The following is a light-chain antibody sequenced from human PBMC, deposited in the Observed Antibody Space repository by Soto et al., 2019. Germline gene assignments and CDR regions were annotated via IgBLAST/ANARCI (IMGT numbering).Light chain of an antibody. CDR3: LSADTFPRT. J-gene: IGKJ3*01. Sequence: DIQLTQSPSSVSASVGDRVTITCRASKGISTWFAWYQLKPGKAPKLLIYAASRLQSAVPSRFSGSGSGTDFPLTISSLQPDDSATYYCLSADTFPRTFGPGTKVEIK. V-gene: IGKV1-12*01. CDR2: AAS. CDR1: KGISTW.